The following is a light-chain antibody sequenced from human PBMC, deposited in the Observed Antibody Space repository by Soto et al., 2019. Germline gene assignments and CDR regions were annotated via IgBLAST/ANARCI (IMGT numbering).Light chain of an antibody. CDR2: GVS. J-gene: IGLJ1*01. Sequence: QSALTQPASVSGSPGQSITISCTGTSSDVGGYNYVSWYQQDPGKAPKLMIYGVSNRPSGVSSRFSGSKSGNTASLTISGIQAEDETEYYCSSFTSSRTYVFGTGTKVTVL. CDR3: SSFTSSRTYV. CDR1: SSDVGGYNY. V-gene: IGLV2-14*01.